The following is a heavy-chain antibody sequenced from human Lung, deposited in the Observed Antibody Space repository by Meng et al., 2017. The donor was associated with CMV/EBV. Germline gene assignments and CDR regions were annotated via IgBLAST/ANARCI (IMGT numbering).Heavy chain of an antibody. Sequence: QVQLQESGPGLVKPSQTLSLTCPVSGASISSGYYHWSWIRQPPGKGLEYIGHIYDSRSGTTYYNPSLKSRVTISVDTSNNQFSLKVISVTAEDTAVYYCARDLYNSYSTSTDYYPYYFDYWGQGTLVTVSS. J-gene: IGHJ4*02. CDR2: IYDSRSGTT. CDR3: ARDLYNSYSTSTDYYPYYFDY. D-gene: IGHD3-22*01. CDR1: GASISSGYYH. V-gene: IGHV4-31*03.